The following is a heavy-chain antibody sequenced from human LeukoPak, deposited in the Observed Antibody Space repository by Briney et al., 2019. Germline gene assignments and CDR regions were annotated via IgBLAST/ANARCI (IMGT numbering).Heavy chain of an antibody. CDR1: GGTFSSYA. CDR3: AREGSGWGYYYMDV. D-gene: IGHD6-19*01. J-gene: IGHJ6*03. V-gene: IGHV1-69*13. Sequence: SVKVSCKASGGTFSSYAISWVRQAPGQGLEWMGGIIPIFGTANYAQKFQGRVTLTADESTSTAYMELSSLRSEDTAVYYCAREGSGWGYYYMDVWGKGTTVTVSS. CDR2: IIPIFGTA.